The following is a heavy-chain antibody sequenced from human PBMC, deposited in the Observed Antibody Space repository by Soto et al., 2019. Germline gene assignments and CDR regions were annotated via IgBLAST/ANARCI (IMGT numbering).Heavy chain of an antibody. CDR3: ALRKSGSYFDY. D-gene: IGHD1-26*01. CDR2: LSGSGGST. Sequence: EVQLLESGGGLVQPGGSLRLSCAASGYTFSPYAMSWVRQTPGRGLEWVSGLSGSGGSTFYAGSVKGRFTISRDNSMNTLYLQMNSLIADDTAVYYCALRKSGSYFDYWGQGTLVTVTS. J-gene: IGHJ4*02. V-gene: IGHV3-23*01. CDR1: GYTFSPYA.